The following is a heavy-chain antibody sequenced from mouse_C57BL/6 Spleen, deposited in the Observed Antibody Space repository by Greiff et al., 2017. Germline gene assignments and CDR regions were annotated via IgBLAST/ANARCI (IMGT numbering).Heavy chain of an antibody. CDR1: GYTFTSYW. CDR2: IHPNSGST. V-gene: IGHV1-64*01. J-gene: IGHJ3*01. Sequence: VQLQQPGAELVKPGASVKLSCKASGYTFTSYWMHWVKQRPGQGLEWIGMIHPNSGSTNYNEKFKSKATLAVDKSSSTAYMQLSSLTSEDSAVYYCARERESPFAYWGQGTLVTVSA. CDR3: ARERESPFAY.